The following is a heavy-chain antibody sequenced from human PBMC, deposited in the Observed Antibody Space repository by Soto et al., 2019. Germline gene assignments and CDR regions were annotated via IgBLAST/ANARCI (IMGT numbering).Heavy chain of an antibody. CDR2: ISARGGRL. CDR3: AKGSIEYSASVDN. V-gene: IGHV3-23*01. Sequence: EVQLLESGGGLVQPGGSLRLSCAASGFSFSSYAMVWVRQAPGKGLEWVSVISARGGRLYFADPVKGRFTISRDNSKNVLSLEMNSLRAEDSATYSCAKGSIEYSASVDNWGQGTLVVVSS. D-gene: IGHD5-12*01. J-gene: IGHJ4*02. CDR1: GFSFSSYA.